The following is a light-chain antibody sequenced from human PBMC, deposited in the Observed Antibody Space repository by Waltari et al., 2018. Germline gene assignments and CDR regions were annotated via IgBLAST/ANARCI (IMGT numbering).Light chain of an antibody. CDR3: YSAADNNVGV. CDR1: LLAKKY. Sequence: SYELTQPSSVSVSPGQTASITCSGDLLAKKYARWFQQKPGQAPVLVIFKDNERPSGIPVRFSGSSSGTSVTLTISGAQVEDEADYYCYSAADNNVGVFGPGTKVTVL. J-gene: IGLJ1*01. CDR2: KDN. V-gene: IGLV3-27*01.